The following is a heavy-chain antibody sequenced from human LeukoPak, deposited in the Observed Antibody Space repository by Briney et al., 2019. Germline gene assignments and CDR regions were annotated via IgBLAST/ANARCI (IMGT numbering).Heavy chain of an antibody. CDR1: GYTFTSYG. D-gene: IGHD2-2*01. V-gene: IGHV1-18*01. CDR2: ISAYNGNT. Sequence: ASVKVSCKASGYTFTSYGISWVRQAPGQGLEWMGWISAYNGNTNYAQKLQGRVTMTTDTSTSTAYMELRSLSSDDTAVYYCARDRRSGYCSSTSCYLYDYWGQGTLVTVSS. J-gene: IGHJ4*02. CDR3: ARDRRSGYCSSTSCYLYDY.